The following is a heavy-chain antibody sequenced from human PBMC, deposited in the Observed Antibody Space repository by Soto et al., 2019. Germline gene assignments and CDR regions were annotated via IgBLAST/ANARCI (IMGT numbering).Heavy chain of an antibody. V-gene: IGHV4-61*01. J-gene: IGHJ4*02. CDR1: GGSVSSGSYY. CDR3: ARTVPYSSSWFDY. Sequence: QVQLQESGPGLVKPSETLSLTCTVSGGSVSSGSYYWSWIRQPPGKGLEWIGYIYYSGSTNYIPSLKSRVTISVDTSKDQFSLKLSSVTAADAAVYYCARTVPYSSSWFDYWGQGTLVTVSS. CDR2: IYYSGST. D-gene: IGHD6-13*01.